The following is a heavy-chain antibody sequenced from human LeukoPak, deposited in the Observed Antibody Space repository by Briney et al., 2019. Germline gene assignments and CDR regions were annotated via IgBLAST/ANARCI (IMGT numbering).Heavy chain of an antibody. D-gene: IGHD3-22*01. V-gene: IGHV1-2*06. CDR1: GYTFTGYY. CDR2: INPNSGGT. J-gene: IGHJ4*02. Sequence: ASVKVSCKASGYTFTGYYMHWVRQAPGQGLEWMGRINPNSGGTNYAQKFQGRVTMTRDTSISTAYMELSRLRSDDTAVYYCARTVYYYDSSGYYXYWGQGTLVTVSS. CDR3: ARTVYYYDSSGYYXY.